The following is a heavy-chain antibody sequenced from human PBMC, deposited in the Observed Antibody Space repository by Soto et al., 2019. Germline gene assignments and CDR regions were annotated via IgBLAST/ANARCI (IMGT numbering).Heavy chain of an antibody. V-gene: IGHV4-4*02. J-gene: IGHJ5*02. D-gene: IGHD3-22*01. Sequence: PSETLSLTCAVSGGSISGVNWWSWVRQPPGKGLEWIGDIYHSGTTNYNPSLKSRVTISLDASKNQFSLRLSSVTAADTAVYYCARLGAYYQPLHPCGPGTLVTVS. CDR1: GGSISGVNW. CDR2: IYHSGTT. CDR3: ARLGAYYQPLHP.